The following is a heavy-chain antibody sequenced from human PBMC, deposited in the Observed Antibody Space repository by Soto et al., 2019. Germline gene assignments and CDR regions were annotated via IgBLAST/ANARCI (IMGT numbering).Heavy chain of an antibody. V-gene: IGHV2-5*02. CDR3: AHIPNYYQYDWFDP. D-gene: IGHD3-16*01. Sequence: QITLKESGPTLVKPTQTLTLTCTFSGFSLTTRGVGVGWIRQPPGKALECLALIYWDDDKRYSPSLQSRLSTIKXTXKNQVVLTITNVDPVDTATYYCAHIPNYYQYDWFDPWGQGTLVSVSS. J-gene: IGHJ5*02. CDR2: IYWDDDK. CDR1: GFSLTTRGVG.